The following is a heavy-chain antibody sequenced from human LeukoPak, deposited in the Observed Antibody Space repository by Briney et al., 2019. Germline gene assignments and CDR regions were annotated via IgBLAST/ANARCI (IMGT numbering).Heavy chain of an antibody. J-gene: IGHJ4*02. CDR2: ISLSGSTI. CDR3: ARGSYDYVWGSYRYTAYFEY. D-gene: IGHD3-16*02. CDR1: GFTFSSYE. Sequence: PGGPLRLSCAVSGFTFSSYEMNWVRQAPGKGLEWVSYISLSGSTISYADSVKGRFTISRDNAKNSLYLQMNSLRAEDTAVYYCARGSYDYVWGSYRYTAYFEYWGQGTLVTVSP. V-gene: IGHV3-48*03.